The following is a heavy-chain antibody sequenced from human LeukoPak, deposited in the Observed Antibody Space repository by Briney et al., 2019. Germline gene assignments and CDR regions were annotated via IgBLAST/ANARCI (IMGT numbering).Heavy chain of an antibody. Sequence: GGSLRLSCAASGLTFSRYWMSWVRQAPGKGLEGVASIKQDGNEKYYVDSVRGRFTISRDNAKNSLYLQMNSLRVEDAAVYYCATIGGSTKLRPEYFHHWGQGTLVTVSS. CDR2: IKQDGNEK. J-gene: IGHJ1*01. CDR3: ATIGGSTKLRPEYFHH. V-gene: IGHV3-7*01. D-gene: IGHD1-26*01. CDR1: GLTFSRYW.